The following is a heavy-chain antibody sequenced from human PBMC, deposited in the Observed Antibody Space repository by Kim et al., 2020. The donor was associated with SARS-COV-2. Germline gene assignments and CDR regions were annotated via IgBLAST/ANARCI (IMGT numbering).Heavy chain of an antibody. CDR3: ASKEGYDFWSGNYYYYGMDV. CDR1: GGSISSYY. J-gene: IGHJ6*02. CDR2: IYYSGST. Sequence: SETLSLTCTVSGGSISSYYWSWIRQPPGKGLEWIGYIYYSGSTNYNPSLKSRVTISVDTSKNQFSLKLSSVTAADTAVYYCASKEGYDFWSGNYYYYGMDVRGQGTTVTVSS. D-gene: IGHD3-3*01. V-gene: IGHV4-59*13.